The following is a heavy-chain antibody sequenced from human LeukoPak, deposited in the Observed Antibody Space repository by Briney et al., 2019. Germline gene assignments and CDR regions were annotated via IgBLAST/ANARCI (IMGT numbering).Heavy chain of an antibody. CDR2: ISSSGSTI. Sequence: GGSLRLSCAASGFTFSSYEMNWVRQAPGKGLEWVSYISSSGSTIYYADSVKGRFTISRDNAKNSLYLQMNSLRAEDTAVYYCARHTPVPAAYFGGYFDYWGQGTLVTVSS. V-gene: IGHV3-48*03. D-gene: IGHD2-2*01. J-gene: IGHJ4*02. CDR3: ARHTPVPAAYFGGYFDY. CDR1: GFTFSSYE.